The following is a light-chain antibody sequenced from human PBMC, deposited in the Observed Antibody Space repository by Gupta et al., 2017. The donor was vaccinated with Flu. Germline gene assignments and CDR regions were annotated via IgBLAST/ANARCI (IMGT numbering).Light chain of an antibody. Sequence: EIVLTQSPGTLSMSPGDGVTLSCRASQSISSTFLAWYQQKPGQAPKLLIYGVSTRATGIPDRFSRGASGRAFTLTIIRLAPEDFAVYYCHQDQYSAKTFGPGTRLEI. V-gene: IGKV3-20*01. CDR2: GVS. CDR3: HQDQYSAKT. J-gene: IGKJ1*01. CDR1: QSISSTF.